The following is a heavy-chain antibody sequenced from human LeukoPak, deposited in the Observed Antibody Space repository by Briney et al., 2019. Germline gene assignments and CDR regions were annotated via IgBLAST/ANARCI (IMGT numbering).Heavy chain of an antibody. D-gene: IGHD6-13*01. V-gene: IGHV5-51*01. J-gene: IGHJ4*02. CDR2: IYPGDSDT. CDR1: GYSFTSYW. Sequence: GESLKISCKGSGYSFTSYWIGWVRLMPGKGLEWMGIIYPGDSDTRYSPSFQGQVTISADKSISTAYLQWSSLKASDTAMYYCARQLGGYSSSWYAGLDYWGQGTLVTVSS. CDR3: ARQLGGYSSSWYAGLDY.